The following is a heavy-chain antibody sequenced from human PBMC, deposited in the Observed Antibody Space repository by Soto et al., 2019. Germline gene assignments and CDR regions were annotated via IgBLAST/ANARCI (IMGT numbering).Heavy chain of an antibody. V-gene: IGHV4-59*01. CDR1: GGSISSYY. J-gene: IGHJ6*02. CDR3: VNDNWNDDAHGMDV. D-gene: IGHD1-20*01. CDR2: IYYSGST. Sequence: SETLSLTCTVSGGSISSYYWSWIRQPPGKGLEWTGYIYYSGSTNYNPSLKSRVTISVDTSKNQFSLKLSSVTAEDTAVYYCVNDNWNDDAHGMDVWGQGTTVTVSS.